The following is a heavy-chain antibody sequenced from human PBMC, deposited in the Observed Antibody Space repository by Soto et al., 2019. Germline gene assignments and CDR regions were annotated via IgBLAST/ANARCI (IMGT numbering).Heavy chain of an antibody. CDR3: ARRKYSGYDFEWFDP. CDR2: IYYSGST. J-gene: IGHJ5*02. Sequence: SETLSLTCTVSGGSISSYYWSWIRQPPGKGLEWIGYIYYSGSTNYNPSLKSRVTISVDTSKNQFSLKLSSVTAADTAVYYCARRKYSGYDFEWFDPWGQGTLVTVSS. V-gene: IGHV4-59*08. D-gene: IGHD5-12*01. CDR1: GGSISSYY.